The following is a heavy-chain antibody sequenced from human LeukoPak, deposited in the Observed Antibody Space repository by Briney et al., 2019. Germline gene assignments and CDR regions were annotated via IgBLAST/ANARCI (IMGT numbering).Heavy chain of an antibody. D-gene: IGHD3-22*01. V-gene: IGHV4-4*07. CDR3: ARGPTDRKGGTYYSDSSGSTYYSDY. CDR2: IYTSGSA. J-gene: IGHJ4*02. CDR1: RGSPSSYY. Sequence: LETLSLTCTVSRGSPSSYYWSWMREPAGQGREWIGRIYTSGSANYNPSLQSRVTMSVDTSKNQFSLKLSSVTAADTAVYYCARGPTDRKGGTYYSDSSGSTYYSDYWGQGTLVTVSS.